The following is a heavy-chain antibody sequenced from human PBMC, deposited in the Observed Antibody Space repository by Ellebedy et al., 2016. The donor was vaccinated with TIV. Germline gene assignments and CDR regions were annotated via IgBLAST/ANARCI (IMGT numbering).Heavy chain of an antibody. CDR3: ARDNPVTTFMIVVGAPGY. V-gene: IGHV3-30*19. CDR2: IWYDGSNK. D-gene: IGHD3-22*01. J-gene: IGHJ4*02. CDR1: GFTFSSYG. Sequence: GESLKISCAASGFTFSSYGMHWVRQAPGKGLEWVAVIWYDGSNKYYADSVKGRFTISRDNSKNTLYLQMNSLRAEDTAVYYCARDNPVTTFMIVVGAPGYWGQGTLVTVSS.